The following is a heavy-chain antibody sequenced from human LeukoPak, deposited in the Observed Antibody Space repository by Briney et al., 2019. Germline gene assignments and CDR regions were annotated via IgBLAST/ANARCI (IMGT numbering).Heavy chain of an antibody. V-gene: IGHV1-2*02. CDR3: ARARTYCSGGSCYLLDP. J-gene: IGHJ5*02. D-gene: IGHD2-15*01. Sequence: GASVKVSCKASGYTFTGYYMHWVRQAPGQGLEWMGWINPNGGGTNYAQKFQGRVTMTRDTSISTAYMELSRLRSDDTAVYYCARARTYCSGGSCYLLDPWGQGTLVTVSS. CDR2: INPNGGGT. CDR1: GYTFTGYY.